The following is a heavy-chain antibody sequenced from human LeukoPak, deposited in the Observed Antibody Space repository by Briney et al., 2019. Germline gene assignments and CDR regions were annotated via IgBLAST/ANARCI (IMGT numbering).Heavy chain of an antibody. CDR3: ARVTEAPYYFDY. J-gene: IGHJ4*02. CDR2: ISSSSSYI. CDR1: GFTFSSYA. Sequence: GGSLRLSCAASGFTFSSYAMSWVRQAPGKGLEWVSSISSSSSYIYYADSVKGRFTISRDNAKNSLYLQMNSLRAEDTAVYYCARVTEAPYYFDYWGQGTLVTVSS. V-gene: IGHV3-21*01.